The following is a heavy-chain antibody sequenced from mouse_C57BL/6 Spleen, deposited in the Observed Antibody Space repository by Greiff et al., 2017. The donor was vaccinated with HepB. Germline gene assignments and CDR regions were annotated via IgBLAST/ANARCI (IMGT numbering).Heavy chain of an antibody. Sequence: EVMLVESGGGLVKPGGSLKLSCAASGFTFSSYAMSWVRQTPEKRLEWVATISDGGSYTYYPDNVKDRFTISRDNAKNNLYLQMSHLKSEDTAMYYCAVYHYYGRSYPDYFDYWGQGTTLTVSS. CDR3: AVYHYYGRSYPDYFDY. CDR2: ISDGGSYT. V-gene: IGHV5-4*03. D-gene: IGHD1-1*01. J-gene: IGHJ2*01. CDR1: GFTFSSYA.